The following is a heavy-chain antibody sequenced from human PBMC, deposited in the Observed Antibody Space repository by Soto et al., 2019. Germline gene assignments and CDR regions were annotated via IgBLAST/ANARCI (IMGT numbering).Heavy chain of an antibody. J-gene: IGHJ4*02. V-gene: IGHV3-23*01. CDR1: GFTFSSYA. Sequence: PGGSLRLSCAASGFTFSSYAMSWVRQAPGKGLEWVSAISGSGGSTYYADSVKGRFTISRDNSKNTLYLQMNSLRAEDTAVYYCAKDFAGFFTVTTSVNWGQGTLVTVSS. D-gene: IGHD4-17*01. CDR2: ISGSGGST. CDR3: AKDFAGFFTVTTSVN.